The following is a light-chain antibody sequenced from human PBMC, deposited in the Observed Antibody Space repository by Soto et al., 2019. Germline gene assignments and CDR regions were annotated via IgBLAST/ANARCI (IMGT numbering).Light chain of an antibody. J-gene: IGKJ5*01. Sequence: IQLTQSPSSLSSSLGDRVTITCQATQDIRNYLNWYQQKPGKAPKLLIYDASSWETGVPSRFSGSGSGTDFTLTISSLETEDFATYYCQQYDNLPLIFGQGTRLEIK. CDR3: QQYDNLPLI. V-gene: IGKV1-33*01. CDR2: DAS. CDR1: QDIRNY.